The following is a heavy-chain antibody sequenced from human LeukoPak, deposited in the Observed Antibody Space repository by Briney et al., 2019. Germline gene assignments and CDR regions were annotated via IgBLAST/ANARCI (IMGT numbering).Heavy chain of an antibody. V-gene: IGHV3-21*03. J-gene: IGHJ6*02. CDR3: ARGRSGWSPYYYYGMDV. CDR2: ISSTTSYK. Sequence: PGGSLRLSCAASGFTFSSYSMNWVRQAPGKGLEWVSFISSTTSYKYNADSVKGRFTISRDNTKNSLYLQMNSLRAEDTAVYYCARGRSGWSPYYYYGMDVWGQGTTVTVSS. CDR1: GFTFSSYS. D-gene: IGHD6-19*01.